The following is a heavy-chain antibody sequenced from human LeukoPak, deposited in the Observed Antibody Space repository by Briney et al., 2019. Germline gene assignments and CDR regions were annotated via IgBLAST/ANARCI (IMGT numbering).Heavy chain of an antibody. D-gene: IGHD3-3*01. CDR1: GGSISSSSYY. Sequence: SETLSLTCTVSGGSISSSSYYWGWIRQPPGKGLEWIGSIYYSGSTYYNPSLKSLVTISVDTSKNQFSLKLSSVTAADTAVYYCARRSNDYDFWSGPRGGYYYYMDVWGKGTTVTVSS. CDR2: IYYSGST. V-gene: IGHV4-39*01. CDR3: ARRSNDYDFWSGPRGGYYYYMDV. J-gene: IGHJ6*03.